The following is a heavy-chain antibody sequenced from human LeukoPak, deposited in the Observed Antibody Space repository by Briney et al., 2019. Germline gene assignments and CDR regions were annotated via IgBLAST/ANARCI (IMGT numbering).Heavy chain of an antibody. CDR2: MNPNSGNT. J-gene: IGHJ3*02. V-gene: IGHV1-8*03. CDR1: GYTFTSYD. D-gene: IGHD3-3*01. Sequence: GASVKVSCKASGYTFTSYDINWVRLATGQGLEWMGWMNPNSGNTGYAQKFQGRVTITRNTSISTAYMELSSLRSEDTAVYYCASGPLTYYDFWSGYYVDAFDIWGQGTMVTVSS. CDR3: ASGPLTYYDFWSGYYVDAFDI.